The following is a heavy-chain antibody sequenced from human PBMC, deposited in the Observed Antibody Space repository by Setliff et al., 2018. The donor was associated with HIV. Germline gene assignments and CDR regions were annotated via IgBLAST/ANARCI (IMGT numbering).Heavy chain of an antibody. D-gene: IGHD1-1*01. CDR3: ARNPQPTGTPDYYYYYYMDV. CDR1: GFIFSSYG. V-gene: IGHV3-33*01. Sequence: GGSLRLSCAASGFIFSSYGMHWVRQAPGKGLEWVAVIWYDGSNKYYTDSVKGRFTISRDNSKNTLYLQMNSLRAEDTAVYYCARNPQPTGTPDYYYYYYMDVWGKGTTVTVSS. CDR2: IWYDGSNK. J-gene: IGHJ6*03.